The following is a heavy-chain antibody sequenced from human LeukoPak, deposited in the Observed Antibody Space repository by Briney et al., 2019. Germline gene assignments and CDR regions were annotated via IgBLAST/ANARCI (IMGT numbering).Heavy chain of an antibody. J-gene: IGHJ4*02. D-gene: IGHD3-10*01. CDR2: ISYDGSNK. V-gene: IGHV3-30*18. Sequence: GGSLRLSCAASGFTFSSYGMHWVRQAPGKGQEWVAVISYDGSNKYYADSVKGRFTISRDNSKNTLYLQMNSLRAEDTAVYYCANGRRITMVRGVIRPFDYWGQGTLVTVSS. CDR1: GFTFSSYG. CDR3: ANGRRITMVRGVIRPFDY.